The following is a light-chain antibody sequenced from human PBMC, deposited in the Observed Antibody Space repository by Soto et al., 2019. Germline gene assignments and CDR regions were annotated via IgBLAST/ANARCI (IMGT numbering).Light chain of an antibody. CDR2: GNN. Sequence: QSVLTQPPSVSGAPGQRVTISCTGSSSNIGAGYDVHWYQQVPGTAPKLLIYGNNNRPSGVPDRFSGSKSGTSASLAITGLQADDEADYYCQSYDNRLSGSGVFGGGTKLTVL. CDR3: QSYDNRLSGSGV. CDR1: SSNIGAGYD. J-gene: IGLJ3*02. V-gene: IGLV1-40*01.